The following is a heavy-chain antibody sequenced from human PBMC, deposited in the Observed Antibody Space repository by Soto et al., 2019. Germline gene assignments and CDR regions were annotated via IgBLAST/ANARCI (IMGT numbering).Heavy chain of an antibody. J-gene: IGHJ4*02. CDR3: ARDAAAGRRGYFDY. CDR2: TYYRYKWYN. CDR1: GDSVSSNSAA. V-gene: IGHV6-1*01. D-gene: IGHD6-13*01. Sequence: SQSLSHTGALSGDSVSSNSAAWNWFRQSPSRGLERLGRTYYRYKWYNDYAVSVKSRITINPDTSKNQFSLQLNSVTPEDTAVYYCARDAAAGRRGYFDYWGQGTLVTVSS.